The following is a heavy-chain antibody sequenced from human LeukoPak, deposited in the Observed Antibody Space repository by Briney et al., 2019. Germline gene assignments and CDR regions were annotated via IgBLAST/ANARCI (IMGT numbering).Heavy chain of an antibody. J-gene: IGHJ3*02. CDR1: GFTFSSYG. V-gene: IGHV3-30*18. D-gene: IGHD3-22*01. CDR2: ISYDGSNK. CDR3: AKSYYDSSGYYYATPDAFDI. Sequence: GGSLRLSCAASGFTFSSYGMHWVRQAPGKGLEWVAVISYDGSNKYYADSVKGRFTISRDNSKNTLYLQMNSLRAEDTAVYYCAKSYYDSSGYYYATPDAFDIWGQGTMVTVSS.